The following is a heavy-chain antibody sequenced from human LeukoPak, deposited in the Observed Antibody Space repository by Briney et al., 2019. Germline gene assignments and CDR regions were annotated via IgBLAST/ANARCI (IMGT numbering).Heavy chain of an antibody. J-gene: IGHJ4*02. CDR3: AKGWGSD. D-gene: IGHD7-27*01. CDR2: ISYDGSNK. V-gene: IGHV3-30*18. Sequence: QPGGSLRLSCAASGFTFSSYGMHWVRQAPGKGMEGVAVISYDGSNKYYADSVKGRFTISRDNSKNTLYLQMNSLRAEDTAVYYCAKGWGSDWGQGTLVTVSS. CDR1: GFTFSSYG.